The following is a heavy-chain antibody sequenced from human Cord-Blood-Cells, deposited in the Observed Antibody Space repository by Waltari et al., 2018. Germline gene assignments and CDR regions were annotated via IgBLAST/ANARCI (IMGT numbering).Heavy chain of an antibody. CDR3: ARVGGGPHAFDI. J-gene: IGHJ3*02. V-gene: IGHV3-21*01. CDR1: GFPFSSYS. CDR2: ISSSSSYI. Sequence: EVQLVESGGGLVKPGGSLRLSCAASGFPFSSYSMNWVRQAPGKGLEWVSSISSSSSYIYYADSVKGRFTISRDNAKNSLYLQMNSLRAEDTAVYYCARVGGGPHAFDIWGQGTMVTVSS. D-gene: IGHD3-10*01.